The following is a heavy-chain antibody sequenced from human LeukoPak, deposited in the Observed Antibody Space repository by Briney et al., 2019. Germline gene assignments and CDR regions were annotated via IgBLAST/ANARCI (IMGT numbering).Heavy chain of an antibody. J-gene: IGHJ4*02. CDR3: ARAYCGGDCYFDY. V-gene: IGHV3-30*03. CDR2: ISYDGSNK. CDR1: GFTFSSYG. D-gene: IGHD2-21*02. Sequence: GGSLRLSCAASGFTFSSYGMHWVRQAPGKGLEWVAVISYDGSNKYYADSVKGRFTISRDNSKNTLYLRMNSLRAEDTAVYYCARAYCGGDCYFDYWGQGTLVTVSS.